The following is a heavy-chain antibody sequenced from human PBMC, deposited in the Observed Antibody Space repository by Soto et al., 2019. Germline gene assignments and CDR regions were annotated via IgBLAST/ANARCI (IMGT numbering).Heavy chain of an antibody. CDR1: GDSVSSNSAA. CDR2: TYYRSKWYN. Sequence: QVQLQQSGPGLVKPSQTLSLTCAISGDSVSSNSAAWNWIRQSPSRGLEWLGRTYYRSKWYNDYALSVKSRTTTNPDTSKTQFSLQLNSGAPEETAVYYCARDPVSIGSGMDVWGQGTTVTVSS. V-gene: IGHV6-1*01. D-gene: IGHD3-10*01. J-gene: IGHJ6*02. CDR3: ARDPVSIGSGMDV.